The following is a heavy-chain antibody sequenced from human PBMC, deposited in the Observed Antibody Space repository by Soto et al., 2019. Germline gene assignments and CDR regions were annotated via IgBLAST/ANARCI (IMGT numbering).Heavy chain of an antibody. CDR2: ISPYNGNT. V-gene: IGHV1-18*01. CDR3: ARHNSGYYRYNWFDP. J-gene: IGHJ5*02. Sequence: GASVKVSCKAFGYTFTDYGFSWVRQAPGQGLEWMGWISPYNGNTNYAQKLQDRVTMTTDTSTSTAYMELRSLRSDDTAMYYCARHNSGYYRYNWFDPWGKGTLVTVSS. CDR1: GYTFTDYG. D-gene: IGHD3-22*01.